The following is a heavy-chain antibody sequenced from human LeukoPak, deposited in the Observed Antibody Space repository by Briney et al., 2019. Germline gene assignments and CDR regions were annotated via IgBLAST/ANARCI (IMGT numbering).Heavy chain of an antibody. J-gene: IGHJ1*01. V-gene: IGHV3-21*01. Sequence: GGSLRLSCAASGFTFSSYSMNWVRQAPGKGLEWVSSISSSSSYIYYADSVKGRFTISRDNAKNSLYLQMNSLRAEDMAVYYCARSYCSSTSCYAGRYFQHWGQGTLVTVSS. CDR2: ISSSSSYI. D-gene: IGHD2-2*01. CDR3: ARSYCSSTSCYAGRYFQH. CDR1: GFTFSSYS.